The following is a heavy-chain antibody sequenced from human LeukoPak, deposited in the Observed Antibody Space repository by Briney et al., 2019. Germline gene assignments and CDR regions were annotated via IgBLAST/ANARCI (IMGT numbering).Heavy chain of an antibody. CDR3: ARSYDSSGYSDY. Sequence: ASVKVSCKASGYTFTGYYMHWVRQAPGQGLEWMGWINPNSGGTNYAQKFQGRVTMTRDTSISTAYMELSRLRSDDTAVYYCARSYDSSGYSDYLGQGTLVTVSS. CDR2: INPNSGGT. J-gene: IGHJ4*02. V-gene: IGHV1-2*02. CDR1: GYTFTGYY. D-gene: IGHD3-22*01.